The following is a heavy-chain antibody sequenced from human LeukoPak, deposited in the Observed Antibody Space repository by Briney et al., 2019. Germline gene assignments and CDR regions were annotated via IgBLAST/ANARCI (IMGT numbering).Heavy chain of an antibody. J-gene: IGHJ4*02. V-gene: IGHV3-23*01. Sequence: PGASLRLSCAASGFTFSSYAMSWVRQAPGKGPEWVSAISGSGGSTYYADSVKGRFTISRDNSKNTLYLQMNSLRAEDTAVYYCAKFSGVVPAAPIDYWGQGTLVTVSS. CDR3: AKFSGVVPAAPIDY. CDR2: ISGSGGST. D-gene: IGHD2-2*01. CDR1: GFTFSSYA.